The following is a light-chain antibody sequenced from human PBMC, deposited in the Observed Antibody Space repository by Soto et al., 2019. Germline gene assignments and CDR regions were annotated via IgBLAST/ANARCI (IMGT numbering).Light chain of an antibody. V-gene: IGKV3-20*01. J-gene: IGKJ5*01. Sequence: EIVLTQSPGTLSLSPGERATLSCRASQSVTSTYLAWYQQKPGQAPRLLICGASSRAIGIPDRFSGSVSGSDFILTINRLEPEDFAVYYCQQYGSSHTFGQGTRLEIK. CDR3: QQYGSSHT. CDR2: GAS. CDR1: QSVTSTY.